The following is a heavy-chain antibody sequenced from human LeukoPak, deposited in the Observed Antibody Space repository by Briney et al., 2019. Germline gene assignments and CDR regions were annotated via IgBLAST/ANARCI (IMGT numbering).Heavy chain of an antibody. CDR2: ISGSGGST. V-gene: IGHV3-23*01. J-gene: IGHJ4*02. Sequence: GGSLRLPCAASGFPFSSYAMSWVRQAPGKGLEWVSAISGSGGSTYYADSVKGRFTISRDNSKNTLYLQMNSLRAEDTAVYYCATSRGSGSYYFDYWGQGTLVTVSS. CDR1: GFPFSSYA. D-gene: IGHD1-26*01. CDR3: ATSRGSGSYYFDY.